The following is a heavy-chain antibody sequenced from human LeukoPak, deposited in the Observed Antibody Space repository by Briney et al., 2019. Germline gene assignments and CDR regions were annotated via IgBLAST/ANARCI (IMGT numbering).Heavy chain of an antibody. V-gene: IGHV3-15*01. Sequence: GGSLRLSCAASGFTLSNAWMSWVRQAPGKGLEWVGRIKSKTDGGTTDYAAPVKGRFTISRDDSKNTLYLQMNSLKTEDTAVYYCTTGPGGYYYVLAYWGQGTLVTVSS. D-gene: IGHD3-22*01. CDR2: IKSKTDGGTT. CDR1: GFTLSNAW. CDR3: TTGPGGYYYVLAY. J-gene: IGHJ4*02.